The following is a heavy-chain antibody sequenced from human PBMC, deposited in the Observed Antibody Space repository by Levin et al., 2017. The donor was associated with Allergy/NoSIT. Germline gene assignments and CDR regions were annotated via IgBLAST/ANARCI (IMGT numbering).Heavy chain of an antibody. V-gene: IGHV4-34*01. J-gene: IGHJ4*02. CDR1: GGSFSGYY. CDR3: AREDIVVVVATTVFDY. D-gene: IGHD2-15*01. CDR2: INHSGST. Sequence: SQTLSLTCAVYGGSFSGYYWSWIRQPPGKGLEWIGEINHSGSTNYNPSLKSRVTISVDTSKNQFSLNLSSVTAADTAVYYCAREDIVVVVATTVFDYWGQGTLVTVSS.